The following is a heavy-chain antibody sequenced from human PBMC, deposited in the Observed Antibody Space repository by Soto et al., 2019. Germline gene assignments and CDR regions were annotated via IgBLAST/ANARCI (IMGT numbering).Heavy chain of an antibody. CDR3: ARGPMVRTTKLGHTYYYYGLNI. CDR1: GGSFNGYY. Sequence: SETLSLTCAVSGGSFNGYYWSWIRQPPGKGLERIGEINDSGSTNYIPYLTSRGSVLLDTSKNQISLKLTPGTAPATAAYDCARGPMVRTTKLGHTYYYYGLNIWGQGTTVNVSS. CDR2: INDSGST. V-gene: IGHV4-34*01. D-gene: IGHD3-16*01. J-gene: IGHJ6*02.